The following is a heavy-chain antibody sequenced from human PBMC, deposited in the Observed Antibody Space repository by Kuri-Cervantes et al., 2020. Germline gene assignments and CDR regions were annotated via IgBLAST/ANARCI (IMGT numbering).Heavy chain of an antibody. D-gene: IGHD6-19*01. CDR3: ARDWGSGWERGAFDY. CDR2: IYYSGST. Sequence: SETLSLTCTVSGGSISSYYWSWIRQPPGKGLEWIGYIYYSGSTNYNPSLKSRVTMSVDSSKNQFSLKLTSVTAADTAVYYCARDWGSGWERGAFDYWGQGTLVTVSS. V-gene: IGHV4-59*13. CDR1: GGSISSYY. J-gene: IGHJ4*02.